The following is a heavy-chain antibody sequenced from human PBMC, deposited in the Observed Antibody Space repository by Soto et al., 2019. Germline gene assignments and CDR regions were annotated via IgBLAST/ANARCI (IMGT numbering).Heavy chain of an antibody. CDR1: GGSIDSYY. D-gene: IGHD6-13*01. Sequence: SETLSLTCTVSGGSIDSYYWGWIRQPPGKGLEWIGSIYYSGSTYYNPSLKSRAIISVDTSKKQFSLNLSSVTAADTAMYYCARSQGYSSSWEYFGMDVWGQGTTVTGSS. V-gene: IGHV4-39*01. CDR3: ARSQGYSSSWEYFGMDV. J-gene: IGHJ6*02. CDR2: IYYSGST.